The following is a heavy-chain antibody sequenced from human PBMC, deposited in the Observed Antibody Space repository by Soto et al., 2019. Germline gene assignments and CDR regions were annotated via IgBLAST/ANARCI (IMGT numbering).Heavy chain of an antibody. Sequence: VQLQGSGPGLVKPSQTLSLTCTVSGASVNTGDYYWSYIRQPPGKGLEWLGYIFYSGDTYYTPSLKRRATISLNTSRNQFSLTLTSVTDADTAVYYCVGTGTTDDFWGQGTLVTVSS. CDR2: IFYSGDT. CDR1: GASVNTGDYY. J-gene: IGHJ1*01. D-gene: IGHD1-7*01. V-gene: IGHV4-30-4*01. CDR3: VGTGTTDDF.